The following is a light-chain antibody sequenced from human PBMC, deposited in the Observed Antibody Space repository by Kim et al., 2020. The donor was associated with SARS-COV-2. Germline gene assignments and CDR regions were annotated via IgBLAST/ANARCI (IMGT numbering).Light chain of an antibody. V-gene: IGKV3-15*01. CDR2: GAS. CDR1: QSVSSN. J-gene: IGKJ2*01. CDR3: QQYNNWPPVYT. Sequence: EIVMTQSPATLSVSPGERATLSCRASQSVSSNLAWYQQKPGQAPRLLIYGASTRATGIPARFSGSGSGTEFTLTISSLQSEDFAVYYCQQYNNWPPVYTFGQGTKPEI.